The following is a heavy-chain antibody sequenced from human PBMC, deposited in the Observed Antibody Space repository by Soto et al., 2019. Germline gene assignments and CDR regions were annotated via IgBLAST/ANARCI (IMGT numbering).Heavy chain of an antibody. V-gene: IGHV3-15*07. CDR1: GFTFSNAW. CDR2: VKSKNDGGTT. Sequence: AGGSLRLSYAASGFTFSNAWINWVRQAPGKGLEWVGRVKSKNDGGTTDFAAPVKGRFAISRDDSKNMVYLEMNSLQTEDTAIYYCTTDSYITSIIVRFDYWGHGTLVTVSS. D-gene: IGHD3-22*01. CDR3: TTDSYITSIIVRFDY. J-gene: IGHJ4*01.